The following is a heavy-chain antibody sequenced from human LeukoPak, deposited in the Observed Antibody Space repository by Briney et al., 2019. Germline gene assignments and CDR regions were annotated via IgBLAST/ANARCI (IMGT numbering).Heavy chain of an antibody. D-gene: IGHD6-19*01. Sequence: PSETLSLTCAVYGGSFSGYYWSWIRQPPGKGLEWIGEINHSGSTNYNPSLKSRVTISVDTSKNQFSLKLSSVTAADTAVYYCARAVAGTSPFDYWGQGTLVTVSS. CDR1: GGSFSGYY. J-gene: IGHJ4*02. CDR2: INHSGST. CDR3: ARAVAGTSPFDY. V-gene: IGHV4-34*01.